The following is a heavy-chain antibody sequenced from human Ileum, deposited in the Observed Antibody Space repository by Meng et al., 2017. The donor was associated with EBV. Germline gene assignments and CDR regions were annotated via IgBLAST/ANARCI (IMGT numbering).Heavy chain of an antibody. CDR1: GGSISSSDW. Sequence: VPLQESGPGLVKPSGTLSLTCAVSGGSISSSDWGSWVRQPPGKGLEWIGEIYRGGGTNYNASLKSRVTISVDTSKNHFSLKLNSVTAADTAVYYCARVRVIPAAIGFDYWGQGTLVTVSS. D-gene: IGHD2-2*02. CDR3: ARVRVIPAAIGFDY. CDR2: IYRGGGT. V-gene: IGHV4-4*02. J-gene: IGHJ4*02.